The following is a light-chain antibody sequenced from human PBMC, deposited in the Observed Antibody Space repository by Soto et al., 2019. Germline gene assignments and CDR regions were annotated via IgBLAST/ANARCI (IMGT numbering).Light chain of an antibody. CDR3: GSYTRSRNYV. CDR2: DVS. CDR1: SSDVGAYSY. J-gene: IGLJ1*01. Sequence: QSVLTQPASVSGSPGQSITISCTGTSSDVGAYSYVSWYQQHPGKAPKLIIYDVSDRPSGISNRFSGSKSDNTASLTISGLQAEDEAEYYCGSYTRSRNYVFGTGTKLTV. V-gene: IGLV2-14*01.